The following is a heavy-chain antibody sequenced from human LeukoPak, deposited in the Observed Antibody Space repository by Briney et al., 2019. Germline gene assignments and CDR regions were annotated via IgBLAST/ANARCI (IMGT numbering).Heavy chain of an antibody. D-gene: IGHD3-16*02. CDR1: GYTLTELS. J-gene: IGHJ4*02. CDR2: FDPEDGET. Sequence: ASVKVPCEVSGYTLTELSMHWVRQAPGKGLEWMGGFDPEDGETIYAQKFQGRVTMTEDTSTDTAYMELSSLRSEDTAVYYCATDQLYYDYVWGSYRRGYFDYWGQGTLVTVSS. V-gene: IGHV1-24*01. CDR3: ATDQLYYDYVWGSYRRGYFDY.